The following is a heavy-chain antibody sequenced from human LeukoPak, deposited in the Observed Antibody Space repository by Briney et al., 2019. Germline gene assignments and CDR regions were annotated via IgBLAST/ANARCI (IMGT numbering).Heavy chain of an antibody. CDR3: VGEPPGSARFDY. CDR2: IHYSGYT. V-gene: IGHV4-59*01. J-gene: IGHJ4*02. Sequence: PSETLSLTCTVSGGSINNYYWSWIRQSPGKGPEWIAYIHYSGYTAYNPSLKSRVTMSLDTSKNQFSLKLSSVTAADTAVYYRVGEPPGSARFDYWGRGTLVSVSS. CDR1: GGSINNYY.